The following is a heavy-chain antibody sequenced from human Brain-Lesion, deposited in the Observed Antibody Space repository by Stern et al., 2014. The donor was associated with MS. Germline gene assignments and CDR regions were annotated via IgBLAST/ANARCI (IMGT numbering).Heavy chain of an antibody. D-gene: IGHD2-21*01. J-gene: IGHJ4*02. CDR3: AGGLGF. CDR2: ITWDGGST. Sequence: VQLVQSGGVVVQPGGSLRLSCAASGFTFADYAMHWVRQAPGKGLDWVSLITWDGGSTSYTDSVKGRFSISRDNRKSFLYLQMNSLRPEDTALYYCAGGLGFWGRGTLVTVSS. CDR1: GFTFADYA. V-gene: IGHV3-43D*03.